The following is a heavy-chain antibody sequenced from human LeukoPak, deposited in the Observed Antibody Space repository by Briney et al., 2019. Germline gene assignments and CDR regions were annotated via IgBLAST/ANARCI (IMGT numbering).Heavy chain of an antibody. CDR3: ARAGSLYGGNLAAAFDI. CDR2: ISAYNGNT. Sequence: ASVKVSCKASGYTFTSYGISWVRQAPGQGLEWMGWISAYNGNTNYEQKFQGRVTMTTDTSTSTAYMELRSLRSDDTALYYCARAGSLYGGNLAAAFDIWGQGTMVTVSS. J-gene: IGHJ3*02. D-gene: IGHD4-23*01. V-gene: IGHV1-18*01. CDR1: GYTFTSYG.